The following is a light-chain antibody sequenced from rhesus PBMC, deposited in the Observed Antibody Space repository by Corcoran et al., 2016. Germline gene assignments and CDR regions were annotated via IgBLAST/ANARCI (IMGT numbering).Light chain of an antibody. CDR3: LQHNSYPYS. V-gene: IGKV1-28*01. Sequence: DIQMTQSPSSLSASVGDTVTITCRASQGLSSYLNWFQQKPGKAPKLLIYAASRLESGVPSRFSGSGSGTEFTITISSLQPADFAAYYCLQHNSYPYSFGPGTKVDIK. CDR2: AAS. J-gene: IGKJ2*01. CDR1: QGLSSY.